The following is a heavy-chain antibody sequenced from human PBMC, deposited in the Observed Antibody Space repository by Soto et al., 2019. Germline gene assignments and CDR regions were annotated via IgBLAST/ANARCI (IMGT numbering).Heavy chain of an antibody. V-gene: IGHV3-33*01. J-gene: IGHJ6*02. CDR3: ARDGQGRSSSGVPCPYGMDV. Sequence: PGGSLRLSCTASGFTFSSYGMHWVRQAPGKGLEWVAVIRYDGSNKYYADSVKGRFTISRDNSKNTLYLQMNSLRAEDTAVYYCARDGQGRSSSGVPCPYGMDVWGQGTTVTVSS. D-gene: IGHD6-6*01. CDR1: GFTFSSYG. CDR2: IRYDGSNK.